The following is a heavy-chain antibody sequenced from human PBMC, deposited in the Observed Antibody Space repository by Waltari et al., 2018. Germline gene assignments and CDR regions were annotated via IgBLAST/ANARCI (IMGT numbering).Heavy chain of an antibody. D-gene: IGHD2-2*01. CDR1: FSSYW. J-gene: IGHJ6*02. Sequence: FSSYWMSWVRQAPGKGLEWVANIKQDGSEKYYVDSVKGRFTISRDNAKNSLYLQMNSLRAEDTAVYYCARMLGYQLLSYYYYGMDVWGQGTTVTVSS. V-gene: IGHV3-7*01. CDR3: ARMLGYQLLSYYYYGMDV. CDR2: IKQDGSEK.